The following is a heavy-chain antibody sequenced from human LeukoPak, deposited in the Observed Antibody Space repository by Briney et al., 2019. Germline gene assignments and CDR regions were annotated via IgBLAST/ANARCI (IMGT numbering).Heavy chain of an antibody. Sequence: PGGSLRLSCKVSGFTVSSNYMSWVRQAPGKWLEWVSIIYSGGYTHYADSVKGRFAISRDSPKNTLYLQMNSLRAEDTAVYYCSRGIDYWGQGTLVTVSS. V-gene: IGHV3-66*02. CDR3: SRGIDY. CDR1: GFTVSSNY. CDR2: IYSGGYT. J-gene: IGHJ4*02.